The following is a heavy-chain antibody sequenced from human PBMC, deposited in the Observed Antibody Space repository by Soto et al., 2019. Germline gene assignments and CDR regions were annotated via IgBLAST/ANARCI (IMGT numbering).Heavy chain of an antibody. J-gene: IGHJ6*02. V-gene: IGHV5-10-1*01. D-gene: IGHD2-2*01. CDR3: ARHGIVVVPAAGMDV. CDR2: IDPSDSYT. Sequence: GEPLKISGNGSGYSFTIYWISLVLQMPGKGLEWMGRIDPSDSYTNYSPSFQCHVTISADKSISTAYLQWSSLKASDTAMYYCARHGIVVVPAAGMDVWGQGTTVTVSS. CDR1: GYSFTIYW.